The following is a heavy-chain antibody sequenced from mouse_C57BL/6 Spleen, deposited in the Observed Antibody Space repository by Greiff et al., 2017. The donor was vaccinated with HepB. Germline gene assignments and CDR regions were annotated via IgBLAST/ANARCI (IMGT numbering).Heavy chain of an antibody. Sequence: VQLQQSGPELVKPGASVKISCKASGYSFTSYYIHWVKQRPGQGLEWIGWIYPGSGNTKYNEKFKGKATLTADTSSSTAYMQLSSLTSEDSAVYYCARSDGHQSWDYWGQGTTLTVSS. CDR3: ARSDGHQSWDY. J-gene: IGHJ2*01. D-gene: IGHD3-3*01. CDR1: GYSFTSYY. V-gene: IGHV1-66*01. CDR2: IYPGSGNT.